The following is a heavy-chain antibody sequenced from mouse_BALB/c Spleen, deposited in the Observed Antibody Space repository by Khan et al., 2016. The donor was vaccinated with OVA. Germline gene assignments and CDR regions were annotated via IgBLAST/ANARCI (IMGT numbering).Heavy chain of an antibody. CDR1: GYSITSDYA. CDR3: ARQNYYGYAMDY. J-gene: IGHJ4*01. CDR2: ISYSGST. V-gene: IGHV3-2*02. Sequence: EVQLQESGPGLVKPSQSLSLTCTVTGYSITSDYAWNWIRQFPGNQLEWMGYISYSGSTSYNPSLKSRISITRDTSKNQFFLQLTSVTTEDTATYYCARQNYYGYAMDYWGQGTSVTVSS. D-gene: IGHD1-1*01.